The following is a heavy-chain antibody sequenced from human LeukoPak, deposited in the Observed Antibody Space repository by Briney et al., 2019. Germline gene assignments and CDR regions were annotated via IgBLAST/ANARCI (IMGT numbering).Heavy chain of an antibody. V-gene: IGHV3-21*01. J-gene: IGHJ6*03. Sequence: GGSLRLSCAASGFTFSSYSMNWVRQAPGKGLEWVSSISSSSSYIYYADSVKGRFTISRDNAKNSLYLQMNSLRDEDAAVYYCARGLGSGYYYYYMDVWGKGTTVTVSS. D-gene: IGHD3-3*01. CDR1: GFTFSSYS. CDR2: ISSSSSYI. CDR3: ARGLGSGYYYYYMDV.